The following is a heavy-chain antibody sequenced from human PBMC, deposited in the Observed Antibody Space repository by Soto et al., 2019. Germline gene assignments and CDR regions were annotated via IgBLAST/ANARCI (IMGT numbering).Heavy chain of an antibody. CDR3: AKNLDATVSNFAY. V-gene: IGHV3-23*01. CDR1: GFPFSTYA. J-gene: IGHJ4*02. D-gene: IGHD2-2*01. CDR2: INSSGGRT. Sequence: GGSLRLSCAASGFPFSTYAMSWVRQAPGKGLEWVSTINSSGGRTYSPDSMKGRFTISRDNSKNTVYLQMNSLRAEDTAVYYCAKNLDATVSNFAYWARGALVPVSS.